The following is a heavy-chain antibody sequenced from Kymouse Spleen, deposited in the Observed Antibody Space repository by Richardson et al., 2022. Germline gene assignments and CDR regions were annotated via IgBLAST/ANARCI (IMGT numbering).Heavy chain of an antibody. Sequence: QVQLVESGGGVVQPGRSLRLSCAASGFTFSSYGMHWVRQAPGKGLEWVAVISYDGSNKYYADSVKGRFTISRDNSKNTLYLQMNSLRAEDTAVYYCAKKGNIVVVPAARDYYGMDVWGQGTTVTVSS. CDR1: GFTFSSYG. CDR2: ISYDGSNK. CDR3: AKKGNIVVVPAARDYYGMDV. J-gene: IGHJ6*02. D-gene: IGHD2-2*02. V-gene: IGHV3-30*18.